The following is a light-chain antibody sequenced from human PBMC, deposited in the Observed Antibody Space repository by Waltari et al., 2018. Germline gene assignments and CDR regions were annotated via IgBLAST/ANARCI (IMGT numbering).Light chain of an antibody. CDR1: SRSISRDC. V-gene: IGLV6-57*03. CDR2: GDD. CDR3: QSYDSNHPWV. J-gene: IGLJ3*02. Sequence: NFMLAQPHSVSECPGTTVTVSCTRHSRSISRDCVQWHQQRPGSAPTMVIYGDDQIPSGVPDRFFGSIDSSSNAASLSISGLKTEDEADYYGQSYDSNHPWVFGGGTKLTVL.